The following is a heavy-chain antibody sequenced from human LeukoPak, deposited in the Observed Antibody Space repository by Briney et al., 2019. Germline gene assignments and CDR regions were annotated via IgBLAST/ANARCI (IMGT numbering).Heavy chain of an antibody. CDR2: INPNSGGT. CDR3: ARETSPLSSYYYMDV. Sequence: VASVKVSCKASGYTFTGYYMHWVRQAPGQGFEWMGWINPNSGGTNYAQKFQGRVTMTRDTSISTAYMELSRLKSDDTAVYYCARETSPLSSYYYMDVWGKGTTVTVSS. CDR1: GYTFTGYY. D-gene: IGHD2-2*01. J-gene: IGHJ6*03. V-gene: IGHV1-2*02.